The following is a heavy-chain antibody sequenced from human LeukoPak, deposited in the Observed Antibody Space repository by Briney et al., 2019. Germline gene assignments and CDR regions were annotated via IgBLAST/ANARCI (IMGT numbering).Heavy chain of an antibody. J-gene: IGHJ6*02. CDR2: IIPIFGTA. Sequence: SVTVSCKASGGTFSSYAISWVRQAPGQGLEWIGGIIPIFGTANYAQKFQGRVTITADESTSTAYMELSSLRSEDTAVYYCARDPSVDTAMVRDYYYGMDVWGQGTTVTVSS. CDR1: GGTFSSYA. V-gene: IGHV1-69*13. D-gene: IGHD5-18*01. CDR3: ARDPSVDTAMVRDYYYGMDV.